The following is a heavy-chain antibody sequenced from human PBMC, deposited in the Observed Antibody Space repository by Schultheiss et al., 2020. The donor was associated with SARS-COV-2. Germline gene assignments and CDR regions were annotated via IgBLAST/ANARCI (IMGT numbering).Heavy chain of an antibody. CDR2: IKSKTDGGTT. J-gene: IGHJ4*02. Sequence: GGSLRLSCAASGFTFSSYSMNWVRQAPGKGLEWVGRIKSKTDGGTTDYAAPVKGRFTISRDDSKNTLYLQMNSLKTEDTAVYYCTTGGVTIPRFDYWGQGTLVTVSS. CDR3: TTGGVTIPRFDY. CDR1: GFTFSSYS. D-gene: IGHD4-17*01. V-gene: IGHV3-15*01.